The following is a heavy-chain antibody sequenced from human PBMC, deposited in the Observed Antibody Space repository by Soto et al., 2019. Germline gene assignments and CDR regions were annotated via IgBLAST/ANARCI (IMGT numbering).Heavy chain of an antibody. Sequence: EVKVLESGGDLVQPGGSLRLSCVASGFTFSEYAMTRVRQAPGKGLDWVSSVSANGDITYYADSVKGRFTISRDNSNNTLLLQMNSLRAEDTALYYCARGDRGGSGSPASYYFSGLDVWGQGTTVIVSS. J-gene: IGHJ6*02. D-gene: IGHD3-10*01. CDR1: GFTFSEYA. CDR3: ARGDRGGSGSPASYYFSGLDV. V-gene: IGHV3-23*01. CDR2: VSANGDIT.